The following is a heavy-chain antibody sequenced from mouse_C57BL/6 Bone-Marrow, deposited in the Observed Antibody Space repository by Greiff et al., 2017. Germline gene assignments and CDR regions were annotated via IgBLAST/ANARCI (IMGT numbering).Heavy chain of an antibody. CDR2: IHPNSGST. J-gene: IGHJ1*03. CDR1: GYTFTSYW. V-gene: IGHV1-64*01. D-gene: IGHD1-1*01. CDR3: ARGDYYGSTDWYFDV. Sequence: VQLQQPGAELVKPGASVKLSCKASGYTFTSYWMHWVKQRPGQGLEWIGMIHPNSGSTNYNEKFKGKATLTVDKSSSTAYMQLSSLTSEDSAVYYCARGDYYGSTDWYFDVWGTGTTVTVSS.